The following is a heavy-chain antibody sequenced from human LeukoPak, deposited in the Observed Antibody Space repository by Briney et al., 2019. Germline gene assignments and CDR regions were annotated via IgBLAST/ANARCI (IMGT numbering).Heavy chain of an antibody. Sequence: SETLSLTCAVYGGSFSGHYCSWLRQPPGKGLEYIGEINHRGSANYNPSLKSRVTISLDTSKNQFSLKLSSVTAADTAVYYCARGGGRKLFGGGSYYYYIDVWGKGTTVAVSS. D-gene: IGHD3-16*01. CDR3: ARGGGRKLFGGGSYYYYIDV. CDR2: INHRGSA. CDR1: GGSFSGHY. V-gene: IGHV4-34*01. J-gene: IGHJ6*03.